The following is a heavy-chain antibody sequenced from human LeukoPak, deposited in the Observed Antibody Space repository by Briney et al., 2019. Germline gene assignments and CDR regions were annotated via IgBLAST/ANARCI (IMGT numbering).Heavy chain of an antibody. D-gene: IGHD2-2*01. CDR3: ARRIVVVPAAREWFDP. V-gene: IGHV4-59*01. J-gene: IGHJ5*02. CDR2: IYYSGST. Sequence: PSETLSLTCTVSGGSISSYYWSWIRQPPGKGLEWIGYIYYSGSTNYNPSLKSRVTISVDTSKNQFSLKLSSVTAADTAVYYCARRIVVVPAAREWFDPWGQGTLVTVSS. CDR1: GGSISSYY.